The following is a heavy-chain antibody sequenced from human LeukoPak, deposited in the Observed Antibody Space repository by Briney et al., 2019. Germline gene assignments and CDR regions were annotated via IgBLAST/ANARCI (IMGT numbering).Heavy chain of an antibody. J-gene: IGHJ4*02. CDR1: GFSFNSYS. Sequence: GGSLRLSCAASGFSFNSYSMSWVRQAPGKGLEWVANIKLDGSEKYYVDSVRGRFTISRDNAKNSLYLQMNSLRAEDTALYYCAREVSLDSWGQGTLVTVSS. CDR3: AREVSLDS. CDR2: IKLDGSEK. V-gene: IGHV3-7*01.